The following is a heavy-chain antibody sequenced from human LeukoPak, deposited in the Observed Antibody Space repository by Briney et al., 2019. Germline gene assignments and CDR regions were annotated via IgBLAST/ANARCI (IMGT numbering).Heavy chain of an antibody. V-gene: IGHV3-9*03. Sequence: GGSLRLSCAASGFTFGDYAMHWVRQAPGKGLEWVSGISWNSGSIGYADSVKGRFTISRDNAKNSLYLQMNSLRAEDMALYYCAKDRERAAAGNFDYWGQETLVTVSS. D-gene: IGHD6-13*01. J-gene: IGHJ4*02. CDR2: ISWNSGSI. CDR3: AKDRERAAAGNFDY. CDR1: GFTFGDYA.